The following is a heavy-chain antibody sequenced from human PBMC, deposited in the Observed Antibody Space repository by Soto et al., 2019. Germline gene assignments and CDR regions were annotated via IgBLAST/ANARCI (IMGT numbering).Heavy chain of an antibody. V-gene: IGHV3-23*01. CDR1: GFTFSSYA. CDR2: ISGSGGST. CDR3: AKALYYDILTGFGPNDY. D-gene: IGHD3-9*01. J-gene: IGHJ4*02. Sequence: GGSLRLSCAASGFTFSSYAMSWVCQAPGKGLEWVSAISGSGGSTYYADSVKGRFTISRDNSKNTLYLQMNSLRAEDTAVYYCAKALYYDILTGFGPNDYWGQGTLVTVSS.